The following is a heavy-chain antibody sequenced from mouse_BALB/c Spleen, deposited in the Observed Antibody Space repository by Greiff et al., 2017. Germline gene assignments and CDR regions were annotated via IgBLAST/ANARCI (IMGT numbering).Heavy chain of an antibody. CDR3: ARPIGTTWFAY. Sequence: EVKLVESGGGLVKPGGSLKLSCAASGFTFSSYAMSWVRQTPEKRLEWVATISSGGSYTYYPDSVKGRFTISRDNAKNTLYLQMSSLRSEDTAMYYCARPIGTTWFAYWGQGTLVTVSA. J-gene: IGHJ3*01. CDR1: GFTFSSYA. V-gene: IGHV5-9-3*01. CDR2: ISSGGSYT. D-gene: IGHD2-14*01.